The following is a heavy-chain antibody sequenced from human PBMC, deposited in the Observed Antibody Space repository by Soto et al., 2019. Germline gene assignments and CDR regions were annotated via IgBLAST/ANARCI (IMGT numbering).Heavy chain of an antibody. CDR1: GYSFTSHY. J-gene: IGHJ3*02. Sequence: GASVKVSCKAIGYSFTSHYMHWVRQAPGQGLEWMGIINPSGGSTSYAQKFQGRVTMTRDTSTSTVYMELSSLRSEDTAVYYCARDRFLHIVGVVAATHPFDISAQGSMDTVSS. D-gene: IGHD2-15*01. V-gene: IGHV1-46*03. CDR2: INPSGGST. CDR3: ARDRFLHIVGVVAATHPFDI.